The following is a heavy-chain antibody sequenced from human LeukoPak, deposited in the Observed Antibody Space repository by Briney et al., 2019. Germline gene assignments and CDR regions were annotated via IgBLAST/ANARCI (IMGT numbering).Heavy chain of an antibody. V-gene: IGHV3-30-3*01. J-gene: IGHJ6*02. Sequence: GRSLRLSCAASGFTFSSYAMHWVRQAPGKGLERVAVISYDGSNKYYAGSVKGRFTISRDNSKNTLYLQMNSLRAEDTAVYYCARDRIYYDSSGYYYYGMDVWGQGTTVTVSS. D-gene: IGHD3-22*01. CDR1: GFTFSSYA. CDR2: ISYDGSNK. CDR3: ARDRIYYDSSGYYYYGMDV.